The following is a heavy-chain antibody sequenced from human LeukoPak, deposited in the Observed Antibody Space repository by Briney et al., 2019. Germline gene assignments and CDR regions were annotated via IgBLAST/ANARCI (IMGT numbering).Heavy chain of an antibody. CDR1: GFTFSSYW. D-gene: IGHD6-19*01. CDR2: IKQDGSEK. CDR3: AKRVAGSEGWFDS. V-gene: IGHV3-7*03. J-gene: IGHJ5*01. Sequence: GGSLRLSCAASGFTFSSYWMSWVRQAPGKGLEWVANIKQDGSEKYYVDSVKGRFTISRDNAKNSLYLQMNSLRAEDTAVYYCAKRVAGSEGWFDSWGQGTLVTVSS.